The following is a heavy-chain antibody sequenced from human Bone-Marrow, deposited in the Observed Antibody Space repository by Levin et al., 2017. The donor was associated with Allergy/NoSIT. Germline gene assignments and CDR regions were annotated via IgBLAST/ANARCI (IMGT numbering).Heavy chain of an antibody. CDR2: INPNVGST. D-gene: IGHD6-19*01. CDR1: GYIFTGYY. V-gene: IGHV1-46*01. CDR3: AKADSSGWSRRGWFDP. J-gene: IGHJ5*02. Sequence: GASVKVSCKASGYIFTGYYMHWVRQAPGQGLEWMGIINPNVGSTTYAQKFQGRFTVTRNTSTSTVYMELRSLTSDDTAVYYCAKADSSGWSRRGWFDPWGQGTLVTVSS.